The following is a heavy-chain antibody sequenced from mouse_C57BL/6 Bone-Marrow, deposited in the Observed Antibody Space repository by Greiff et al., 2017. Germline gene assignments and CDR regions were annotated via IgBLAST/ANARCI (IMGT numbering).Heavy chain of an antibody. V-gene: IGHV1-4*01. J-gene: IGHJ3*01. CDR3: GSYVFAY. CDR1: GYTFTSYT. D-gene: IGHD1-1*01. Sequence: QVQLQQSGAELARPGASVKMSCKASGYTFTSYTMHWVKQRPGQGLEWIGYINPSSGYTKYNQKFKDKATLTAYKSSSTAYMQLSSLTSEDSAVYYCGSYVFAYWGQGTLVTVSA. CDR2: INPSSGYT.